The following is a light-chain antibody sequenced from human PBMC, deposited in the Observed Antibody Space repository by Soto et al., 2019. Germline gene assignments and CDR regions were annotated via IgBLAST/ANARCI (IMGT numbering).Light chain of an antibody. Sequence: QSALTQPASVSGSPGQSITISCTGTSSDVGGYNYVSWYQQHPGKAPKLMIYDVSNRPSGVSNRFSGSKSGNTASLTISGLQAEDEAEYYCSSYTSSSTLLYVFGTVTKVTVL. CDR1: SSDVGGYNY. V-gene: IGLV2-14*01. J-gene: IGLJ1*01. CDR2: DVS. CDR3: SSYTSSSTLLYV.